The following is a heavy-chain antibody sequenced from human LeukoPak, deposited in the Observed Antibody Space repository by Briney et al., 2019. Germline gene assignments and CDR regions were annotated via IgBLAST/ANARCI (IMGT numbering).Heavy chain of an antibody. D-gene: IGHD3-9*01. CDR1: GFTVSSNY. Sequence: GGTLRLSCAASGFTVSSNYMSWVRQAPGKGLEWVSVIYSGGSTYYADSVKGRFTISRDNSKNTLYLQMNSLRAEDTAVYYCARGDELRYFDWSYAFDIWGQGTMVTVSS. CDR3: ARGDELRYFDWSYAFDI. J-gene: IGHJ3*02. CDR2: IYSGGST. V-gene: IGHV3-66*02.